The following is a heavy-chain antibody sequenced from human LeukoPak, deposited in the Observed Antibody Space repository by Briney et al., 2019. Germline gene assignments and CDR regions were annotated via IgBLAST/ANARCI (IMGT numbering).Heavy chain of an antibody. CDR1: GFTFSTYA. Sequence: GGSLRLSCVASGFTFSTYAMHWVRQAPGKGLEYVSPISSNGAGTYYANSVKGRFTTSRDNSKNTLYLQMGSLRAEDMAMYYCARLDASSGQTDYWGQGTLVTVSS. V-gene: IGHV3-64*01. CDR2: ISSNGAGT. D-gene: IGHD3-22*01. CDR3: ARLDASSGQTDY. J-gene: IGHJ4*02.